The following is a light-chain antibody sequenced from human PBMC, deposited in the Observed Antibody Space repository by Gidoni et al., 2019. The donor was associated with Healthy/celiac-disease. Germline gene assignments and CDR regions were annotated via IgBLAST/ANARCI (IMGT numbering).Light chain of an antibody. CDR2: DTS. CDR1: TGAVTSGHY. J-gene: IGLJ2*01. V-gene: IGLV7-46*01. CDR3: LLSYSGARHVV. Sequence: QAVVTPEPSLTVYPGGTVTLTCGPSTGAVTSGHYPYWFQQKPAQAPRTLTYDTSNQHPWTPARFSGSLLGGKAALTLSGAQPEDEAEYYCLLSYSGARHVVFGGGTKLTVL.